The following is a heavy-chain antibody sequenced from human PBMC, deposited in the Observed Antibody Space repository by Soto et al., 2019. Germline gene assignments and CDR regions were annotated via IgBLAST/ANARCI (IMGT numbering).Heavy chain of an antibody. CDR3: AYSRDSSGPCKG. CDR1: GGSISSGDYY. V-gene: IGHV4-30-4*01. CDR2: IYYSGST. Sequence: PSETLSLTCTVSGGSISSGDYYWSWIRQPPGKGLEWIGYIYYSGSTYYNPSLKSRVTISVDTSKNQFSLKLSSVTAADTAVYYCAYSRDSSGPCKGWGQGTLVTVSS. D-gene: IGHD3-22*01. J-gene: IGHJ4*02.